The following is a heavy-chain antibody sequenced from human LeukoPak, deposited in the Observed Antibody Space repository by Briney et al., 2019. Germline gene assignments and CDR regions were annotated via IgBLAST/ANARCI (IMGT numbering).Heavy chain of an antibody. CDR2: IWYDGSNK. CDR3: ARDQDYGGNSGLDY. J-gene: IGHJ4*02. CDR1: GFTFSSYG. D-gene: IGHD4-23*01. V-gene: IGHV3-33*01. Sequence: PGGSLRLSCAASGFTFSSYGMHWVRQAPGKGLEWVAVIWYDGSNKYYAGSVKGRFTISRDNSKNTLYLQMNSLRAEDTAVYYCARDQDYGGNSGLDYWGQGTLVTVSS.